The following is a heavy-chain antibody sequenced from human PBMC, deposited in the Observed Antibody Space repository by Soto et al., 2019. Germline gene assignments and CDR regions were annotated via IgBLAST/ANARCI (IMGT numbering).Heavy chain of an antibody. D-gene: IGHD3-9*01. CDR2: IRSNGDTT. Sequence: EVQLLESGGGLVQPGGSLRLSCAASGFNFSSYAMSWVRQTPGKGLEWVSTIRSNGDTTYYAASVKDRFTISRDNSKNVVYLQTNILRAEETALYYCAKDLGLRHFPTDPGGQGTLVTVSS. V-gene: IGHV3-23*01. J-gene: IGHJ5*02. CDR1: GFNFSSYA. CDR3: AKDLGLRHFPTDP.